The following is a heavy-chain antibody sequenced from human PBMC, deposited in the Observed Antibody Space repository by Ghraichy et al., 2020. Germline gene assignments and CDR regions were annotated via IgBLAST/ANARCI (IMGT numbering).Heavy chain of an antibody. CDR3: ARDQWGGRSVFDY. CDR2: IYYSGST. D-gene: IGHD1-26*01. V-gene: IGHV4-61*01. J-gene: IGHJ4*02. CDR1: GGSVSSGSYY. Sequence: SETLSLTCTVSGGSVSSGSYYWSWIRQPPGKGLEWIGYIYYSGSTNYNPSLKSRVTISVDTSKNQFSLKLSSVTAADTAVYYCARDQWGGRSVFDYWGQGTLVTVSS.